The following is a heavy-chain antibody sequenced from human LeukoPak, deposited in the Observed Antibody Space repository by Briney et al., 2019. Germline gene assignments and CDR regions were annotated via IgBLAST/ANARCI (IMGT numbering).Heavy chain of an antibody. D-gene: IGHD3-9*01. J-gene: IGHJ6*02. CDR3: ARSIGLTGGGVDV. V-gene: IGHV3-11*01. Sequence: GGFLRLSCAASGFTFRDYNMNWVRQAPGKGLECVSYITDSGSTIHYADSVNGRFTISRDNAKNSLYLQMNSLRAEDSAVYYCARSIGLTGGGVDVWGRGTTVTVSS. CDR2: ITDSGSTI. CDR1: GFTFRDYN.